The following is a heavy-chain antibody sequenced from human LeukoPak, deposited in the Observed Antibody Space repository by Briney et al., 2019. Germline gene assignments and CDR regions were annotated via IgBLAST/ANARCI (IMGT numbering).Heavy chain of an antibody. J-gene: IGHJ4*02. CDR1: GFTFSSYE. CDR2: ISSSGSTI. CDR3: ARDSPYYDDSSGYTDY. V-gene: IGHV3-48*03. D-gene: IGHD3-22*01. Sequence: PGGSLRLSCAASGFTFSSYEMNWVRQAPGKGLEWVSYISSSGSTIYYADSVKGRFTISRDNAKNSLYLQMNSLRAEDTAVYYCARDSPYYDDSSGYTDYWGQGTLVTVSS.